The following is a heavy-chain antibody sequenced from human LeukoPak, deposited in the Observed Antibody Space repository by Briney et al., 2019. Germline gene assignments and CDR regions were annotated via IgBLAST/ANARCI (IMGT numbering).Heavy chain of an antibody. CDR1: GGSFSGYY. D-gene: IGHD5-18*01. CDR3: ARAWFDTVMVTYYFDY. V-gene: IGHV4-34*01. J-gene: IGHJ4*02. CDR2: INHSGST. Sequence: SETLSLTCAVYGGSFSGYYWSWIRQPPGKGLEWIGEINHSGSTNYNPSLKSRVTISVDTSKNQFSLKLSSVTAADTAVYYCARAWFDTVMVTYYFDYWGQGTLVTVSS.